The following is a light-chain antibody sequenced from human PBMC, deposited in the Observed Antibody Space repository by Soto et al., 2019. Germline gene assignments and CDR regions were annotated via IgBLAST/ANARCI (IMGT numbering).Light chain of an antibody. CDR2: EAT. Sequence: QTVVTQEPSLTVSPGGTVTLTCGSNSGVVSGGHYPCWFQQKPGQAPRTLIYEATLKHPWTPARFSGSLLGDKAALTLSGAQPEDEAEYYCLLSFSGDYVVFGGGTKLTVL. J-gene: IGLJ3*02. V-gene: IGLV7-46*01. CDR1: SGVVSGGHY. CDR3: LLSFSGDYVV.